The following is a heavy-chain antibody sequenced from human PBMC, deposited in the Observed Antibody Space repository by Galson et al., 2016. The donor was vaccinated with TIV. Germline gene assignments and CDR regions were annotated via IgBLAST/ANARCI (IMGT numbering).Heavy chain of an antibody. CDR3: ARGRGYCSTTSCYMDY. CDR1: GFSFSSYE. CDR2: IIESGRTI. Sequence: SLRLSCAATGFSFSSYEMNWVRQAPGKELEWVSYIIESGRTIYYADSVKGRFTISRDNAKNSLYLQMNSLRAEDTAVYYCARGRGYCSTTSCYMDYWGQGTLVTVSS. D-gene: IGHD2-2*02. J-gene: IGHJ4*02. V-gene: IGHV3-48*03.